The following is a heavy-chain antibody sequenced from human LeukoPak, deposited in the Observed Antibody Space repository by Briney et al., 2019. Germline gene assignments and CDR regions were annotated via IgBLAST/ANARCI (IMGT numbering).Heavy chain of an antibody. CDR3: TRMLLFQSSSYRPSDY. CDR1: GFTLSRYG. D-gene: IGHD3-22*01. CDR2: MKEDGNEK. Sequence: GGSLRLSCAPSGFTLSRYGVAWVRQAPGKGREWVADMKEDGNEKNYLASVQGRFTISRDIAGNAVHLEMNSLRVEDTAVYYCTRMLLFQSSSYRPSDYWGQGTLVTVSS. J-gene: IGHJ4*02. V-gene: IGHV3-7*01.